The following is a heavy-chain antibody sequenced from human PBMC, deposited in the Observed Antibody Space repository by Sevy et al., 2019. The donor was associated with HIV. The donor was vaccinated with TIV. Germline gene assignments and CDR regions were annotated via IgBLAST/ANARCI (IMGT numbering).Heavy chain of an antibody. D-gene: IGHD2-15*01. Sequence: GGSLRLSCEASRFTFTRYWMSWVRQDPGKGLEWVANVSQDGGEKHYVDSVKGRFTISRDNAKNSVDLQMSSLRAEDTAVYYCVRDGISHCSGGCCAVEYFQHWGHGTLVTVSS. CDR2: VSQDGGEK. V-gene: IGHV3-7*01. CDR1: RFTFTRYW. J-gene: IGHJ1*01. CDR3: VRDGISHCSGGCCAVEYFQH.